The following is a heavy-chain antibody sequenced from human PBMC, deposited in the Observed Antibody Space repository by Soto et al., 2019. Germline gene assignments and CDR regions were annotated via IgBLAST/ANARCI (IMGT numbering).Heavy chain of an antibody. CDR3: ARVLLGYCSSTSCYPPYYYYYYGMDV. V-gene: IGHV4-59*12. J-gene: IGHJ6*02. CDR2: TAYTGNT. Sequence: SETLSLTCVVSGGSITSYHWSWIRQFPGKGLEWIAYTAYTGNTNYNPYLKSRVTISVDTSKNQFSLKLSSVTAADTAVYYCARVLLGYCSSTSCYPPYYYYYYGMDVWGQGTTVTVSS. D-gene: IGHD2-2*01. CDR1: GGSITSYH.